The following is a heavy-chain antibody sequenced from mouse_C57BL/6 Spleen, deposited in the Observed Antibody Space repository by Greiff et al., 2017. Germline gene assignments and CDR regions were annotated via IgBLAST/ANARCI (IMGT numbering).Heavy chain of an antibody. CDR2: IRLKSDNYAT. V-gene: IGHV6-3*01. CDR3: TALYDAWFAY. J-gene: IGHJ3*01. CDR1: GFTFSNYW. Sequence: EVHLVESGGGLVQPGGSMKLSCVASGFTFSNYWMNWVRQSPEKGLEWVAQIRLKSDNYATHYAESVKGRFTISRDDSKSSVYLQMNNLRAEDTGIYYCTALYDAWFAYWGQGTLVTVSA. D-gene: IGHD2-3*01.